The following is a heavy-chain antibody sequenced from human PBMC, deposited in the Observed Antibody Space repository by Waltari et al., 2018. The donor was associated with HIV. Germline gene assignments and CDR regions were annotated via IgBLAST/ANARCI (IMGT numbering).Heavy chain of an antibody. CDR2: RNPNSGNT. J-gene: IGHJ6*02. CDR1: GYTFTSYD. V-gene: IGHV1-8*01. CDR3: ARSYDYGGNPIYYGMDV. Sequence: QVQLVQSGAEVKKPGASVTVSCKASGYTFTSYDINWVRQATGQGLEWMGGRNPNSGNTGDAQKFQVRVTMTRNTSISTAYMELSSLRSEDTAVYYCARSYDYGGNPIYYGMDVWGQGTTVTVSS. D-gene: IGHD4-17*01.